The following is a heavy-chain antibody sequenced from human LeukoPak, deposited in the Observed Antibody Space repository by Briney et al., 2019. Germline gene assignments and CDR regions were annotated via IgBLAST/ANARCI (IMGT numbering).Heavy chain of an antibody. CDR2: IYYSGST. CDR3: AYYGDYGEDAFDI. J-gene: IGHJ3*02. D-gene: IGHD4-17*01. V-gene: IGHV4-59*01. CDR1: GGSISSYY. Sequence: SETLSPTCTVSGGSISSYYWSWIRQPPGKGLEWIGYIYYSGSTNYNPSLKSRVTISVDTSKNQFSLKLSSVTAADTAVYYCAYYGDYGEDAFDIWGQGTMVTVSS.